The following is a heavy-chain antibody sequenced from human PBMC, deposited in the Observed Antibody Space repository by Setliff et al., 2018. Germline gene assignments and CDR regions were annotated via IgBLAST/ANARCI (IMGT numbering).Heavy chain of an antibody. D-gene: IGHD6-13*01. CDR3: AREWGSSSWSSPRYYYYGMDV. J-gene: IGHJ6*02. CDR1: GGSISSYY. V-gene: IGHV4-59*01. CDR2: IYYSGST. Sequence: SETLSLTCTVSGGSISSYYWGWIRQPPGKGLEWIAYIYYSGSTNYNPSLKSRVTISVDTSKNQFSLKLSSVTAADTAVYYCAREWGSSSWSSPRYYYYGMDVWGQGTTVTVSS.